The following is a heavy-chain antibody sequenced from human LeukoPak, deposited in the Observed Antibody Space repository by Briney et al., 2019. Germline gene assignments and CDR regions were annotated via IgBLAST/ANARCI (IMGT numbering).Heavy chain of an antibody. CDR2: ISAYNGNT. J-gene: IGHJ5*02. CDR1: GYTFTSYG. D-gene: IGHD4-11*01. CDR3: ARDITTQENWFDP. V-gene: IGHV1-18*01. Sequence: ASVKVSFKASGYTFTSYGISWVRQAPGQGLEWMGWISAYNGNTDYAQKLQGRVTMTTDTSTSTAYMELRSLRSDDTAVYYCARDITTQENWFDPWGQGTLVTVSS.